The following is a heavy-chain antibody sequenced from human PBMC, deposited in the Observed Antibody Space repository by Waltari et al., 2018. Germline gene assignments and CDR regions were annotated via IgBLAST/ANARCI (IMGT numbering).Heavy chain of an antibody. CDR2: ISGSSSTI. Sequence: EVQLVESGGGLVQPGGSLGLSCGVSGFTLRRYSMNWVRQAPGKGLEWVSYISGSSSTIYYADSVKGRFTISRDNAKNSMHLQMSSLRAEDTAVYYCATAARRRDVGDLSWGQGTLVTVSS. J-gene: IGHJ4*02. CDR3: ATAARRRDVGDLS. D-gene: IGHD3-16*02. CDR1: GFTLRRYS. V-gene: IGHV3-48*01.